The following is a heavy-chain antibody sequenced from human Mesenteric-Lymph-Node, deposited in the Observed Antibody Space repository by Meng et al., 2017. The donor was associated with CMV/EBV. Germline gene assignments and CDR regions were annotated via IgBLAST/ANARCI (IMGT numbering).Heavy chain of an antibody. CDR2: IWYDGSNK. J-gene: IGHJ6*02. CDR1: GFTFSSYG. V-gene: IGHV3-33*06. Sequence: GESLKISCAASGFTFSSYGMHWVRQAPGKGLEWVAVIWYDGSNKYYADSVKGRFTISRDNSKNTLYLQMNSLRAEDTAVYYCAKALRGCSSTSCYTSAYYYYGMDVWGQGTTVTVSS. CDR3: AKALRGCSSTSCYTSAYYYYGMDV. D-gene: IGHD2-2*02.